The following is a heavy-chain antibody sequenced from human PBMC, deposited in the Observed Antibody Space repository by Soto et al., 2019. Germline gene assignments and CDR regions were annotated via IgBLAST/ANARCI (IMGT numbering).Heavy chain of an antibody. CDR2: IIPILGIA. V-gene: IGHV1-69*02. CDR1: GGTFSSYT. J-gene: IGHJ4*02. Sequence: QVQLVQSGAEVKKPGSSVKVSCKASGGTFSSYTISWVRQAPGQGLEWMGRIIPILGIANYAQKFQGRVTITADKSTSTAYMELSSLRSEDTAVYYCARGPPGLQLVLLDYWGQGTLVTVSS. D-gene: IGHD6-6*01. CDR3: ARGPPGLQLVLLDY.